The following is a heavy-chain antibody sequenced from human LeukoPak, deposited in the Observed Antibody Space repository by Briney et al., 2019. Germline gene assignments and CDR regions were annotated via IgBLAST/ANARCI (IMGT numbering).Heavy chain of an antibody. CDR3: ARDRGYSYGAFDY. V-gene: IGHV3-53*01. CDR2: IYSGGST. Sequence: GGSLRLSCAASGFTFSSYAMSWVRQAPGKGLEWVSVIYSGGSTYYADSVKGRFTISRDNSKNTLYLQMNSLRGEDTAVYYCARDRGYSYGAFDYWGQGTLVTVSS. CDR1: GFTFSSYA. J-gene: IGHJ4*02. D-gene: IGHD5-18*01.